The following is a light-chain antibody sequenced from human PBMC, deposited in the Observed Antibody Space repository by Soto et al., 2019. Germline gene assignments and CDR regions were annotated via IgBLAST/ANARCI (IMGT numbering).Light chain of an antibody. CDR1: QDIRSW. CDR2: AAS. Sequence: DIQLTQSPSSVSASVGDRGTITCRASQDIRSWLAWYQQKPGKAPKLLIYAASTLQSGVPSRFSGSGSGTDFTLTISSLQPEDFASYYCQQANSFPITFGQGTRLEIK. V-gene: IGKV1-12*01. CDR3: QQANSFPIT. J-gene: IGKJ5*01.